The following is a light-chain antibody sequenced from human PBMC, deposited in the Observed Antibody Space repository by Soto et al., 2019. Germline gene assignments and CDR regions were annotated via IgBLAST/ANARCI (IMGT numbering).Light chain of an antibody. CDR3: QQYNSYSEYT. CDR1: QSISSW. V-gene: IGKV1-5*01. J-gene: IGKJ2*01. CDR2: DAS. Sequence: DIQMTQSPSTLSASVGDRVTITCRASQSISSWVAWYQQKPGKAPKLLIYDASSLESGVPSRFSGSGSGTEFTLTISSLQPDDFATYCCQQYNSYSEYTYGQGTKLEIK.